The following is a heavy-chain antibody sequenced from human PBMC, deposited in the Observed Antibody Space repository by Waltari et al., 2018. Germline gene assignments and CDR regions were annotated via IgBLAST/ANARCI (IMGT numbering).Heavy chain of an antibody. CDR1: GGTFGSFS. Sequence: VHLVQSGAEMRKPGSSVKVSCKASGGTFGSFSIAWVLQATGQGLEWLGGIIPLSGRPQYTNNFQGRVTLTADESTTTVFLGMGGLRAEDTAIYFCARRDLGFAFDVWGQGTLVIVSS. D-gene: IGHD1-26*01. CDR3: ARRDLGFAFDV. V-gene: IGHV1-69*12. CDR2: IIPLSGRP. J-gene: IGHJ3*01.